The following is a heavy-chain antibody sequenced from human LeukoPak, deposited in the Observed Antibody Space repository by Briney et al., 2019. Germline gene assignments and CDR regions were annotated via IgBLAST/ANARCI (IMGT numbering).Heavy chain of an antibody. Sequence: ASVKVSCKASGYTFTSYHIDWVRQAPGQGPEWMGWMNAKSGHTGYAQNLEGRVTMTRDTSTDTAYMELRGLRSEDTAVYFCARGMFDNSGHYYYFYYALDVWGQGTTVTVSS. CDR3: ARGMFDNSGHYYYFYYALDV. D-gene: IGHD3-22*01. J-gene: IGHJ6*02. CDR1: GYTFTSYH. V-gene: IGHV1-8*01. CDR2: MNAKSGHT.